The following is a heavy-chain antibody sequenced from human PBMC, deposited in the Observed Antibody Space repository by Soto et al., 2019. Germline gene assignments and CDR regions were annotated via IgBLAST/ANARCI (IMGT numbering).Heavy chain of an antibody. Sequence: GGSLRLSCAASGFTFSSYWMSWVRQAPGKGLEWVANIKQDGSEKYYVDSVKGRFTISRDNAKNSLYLQMNSLRAEDTAVYYCARVPDHYYYYYMDVWGKGTTVTVSS. V-gene: IGHV3-7*01. CDR1: GFTFSSYW. J-gene: IGHJ6*03. CDR3: ARVPDHYYYYYMDV. CDR2: IKQDGSEK.